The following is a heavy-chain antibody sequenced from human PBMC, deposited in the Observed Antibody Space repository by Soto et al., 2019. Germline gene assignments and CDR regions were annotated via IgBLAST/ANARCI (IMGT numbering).Heavy chain of an antibody. CDR3: ARGDIVATIGNYYYGMDV. Sequence: ASVKVSCKASGYTFTSYGISWVRQAPGQGLEWMGWISAYNGNTNYAQKLQGRVTMTTDTSTSTAYMELSSLRSEDTAVYYCARGDIVATIGNYYYGMDVWGQGTTVTVSS. D-gene: IGHD5-12*01. CDR2: ISAYNGNT. J-gene: IGHJ6*02. V-gene: IGHV1-18*04. CDR1: GYTFTSYG.